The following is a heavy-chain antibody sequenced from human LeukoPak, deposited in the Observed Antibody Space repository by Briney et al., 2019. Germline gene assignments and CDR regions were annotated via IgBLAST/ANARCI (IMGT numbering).Heavy chain of an antibody. CDR3: TTVPDYYDSSGPRAY. J-gene: IGHJ4*02. CDR2: IKSKTDGGTT. D-gene: IGHD3-22*01. CDR1: GLTFSNAW. V-gene: IGHV3-15*01. Sequence: PGGSLRLSCAASGLTFSNAWMSWVRQAPGQGLEWVGRIKSKTDGGTTDYAAPVKGRFTISRDDSKNTLYLQMNSLKTEDTAVYYCTTVPDYYDSSGPRAYWGQGTLVTVSS.